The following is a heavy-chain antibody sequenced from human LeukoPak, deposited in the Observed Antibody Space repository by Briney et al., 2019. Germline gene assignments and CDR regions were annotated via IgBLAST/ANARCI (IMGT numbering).Heavy chain of an antibody. CDR1: GYTFTSYG. CDR3: ARGYCSGGSCYSLVDLKYYFDY. V-gene: IGHV1-18*01. Sequence: ASVKVSCKASGYTFTSYGISWVRQAPGQGLEWMGWISAYNGNTNYAQKLQGRVTMTTDTSTSTAYMELRSLGSDDTAVYYCARGYCSGGSCYSLVDLKYYFDYWGQGTLVTVSS. D-gene: IGHD2-15*01. J-gene: IGHJ4*02. CDR2: ISAYNGNT.